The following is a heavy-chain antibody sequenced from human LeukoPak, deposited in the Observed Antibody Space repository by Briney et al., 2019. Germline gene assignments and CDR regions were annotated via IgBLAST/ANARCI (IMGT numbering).Heavy chain of an antibody. CDR3: ARQEGYYYDSSGSPEDAFDI. J-gene: IGHJ3*02. V-gene: IGHV4-59*08. D-gene: IGHD3-22*01. CDR2: IYYSGST. CDR1: GGSISSYY. Sequence: SETLSLTCTVSGGSISSYYWSWIRQPPGKGLEWIGYIYYSGSTNYNPSLKSRVTISVDTSKNQFSLKLSSVTAADTAVYYCARQEGYYYDSSGSPEDAFDIWGQGTMVTVSS.